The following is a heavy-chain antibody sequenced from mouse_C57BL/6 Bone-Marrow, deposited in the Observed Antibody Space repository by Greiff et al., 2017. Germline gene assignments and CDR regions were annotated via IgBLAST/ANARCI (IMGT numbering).Heavy chain of an antibody. J-gene: IGHJ3*01. Sequence: QVQLQQSGAELARPGASVKMSCKASGYTFTSYTMHWVKQRPGQGLEWIGYINPSSGYTKYNQTFKDKATLTADKSSSTAYMQLSSLTSEDSAVYYCARVYYGYDGFAYWGQGTLVTVSA. CDR1: GYTFTSYT. D-gene: IGHD2-2*01. V-gene: IGHV1-4*01. CDR2: INPSSGYT. CDR3: ARVYYGYDGFAY.